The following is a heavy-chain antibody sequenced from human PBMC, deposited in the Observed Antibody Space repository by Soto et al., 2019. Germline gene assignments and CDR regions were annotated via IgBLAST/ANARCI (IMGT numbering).Heavy chain of an antibody. CDR2: INPNSGGT. J-gene: IGHJ4*02. V-gene: IGHV1-2*02. D-gene: IGHD1-26*01. Sequence: QVQLVQSGAEVKKPGASVRVSCKASGYTFADYYMHWVRHAPGQGLEWMGCINPNSGGTNYPQKFQGRVTMTRDTSISTAYMELGRLKSHDTAVYYCASGSSSDYWGQGTLVTVSS. CDR3: ASGSSSDY. CDR1: GYTFADYY.